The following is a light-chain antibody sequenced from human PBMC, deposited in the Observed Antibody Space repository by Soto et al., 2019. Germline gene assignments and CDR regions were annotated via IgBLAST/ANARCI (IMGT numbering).Light chain of an antibody. CDR3: AAWDDSLRGWV. V-gene: IGLV2-8*01. J-gene: IGLJ3*02. CDR2: EVN. CDR1: SSDVGGYNY. Sequence: QSALTQPPSASGSPGQSVAISCTGTSSDVGGYNYVSWYQQHPGKAPKLMIYEVNKRPSGVPDRFSGSKSGNTASLTVSGLQAEDEADYYCAAWDDSLRGWVFGGGTKLTVL.